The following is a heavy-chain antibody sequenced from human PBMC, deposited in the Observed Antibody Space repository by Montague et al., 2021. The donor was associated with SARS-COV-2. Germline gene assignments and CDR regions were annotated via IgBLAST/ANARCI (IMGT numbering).Heavy chain of an antibody. V-gene: IGHV4-31*03. CDR1: GGPISYGGYF. CDR2: IGKSGTT. CDR3: ARGLGGIDV. J-gene: IGHJ6*02. Sequence: TLSLTCTVSGGPISYGGYFWNWIRPHPGQGLEWIGYIGKSGTTQYNPSLKSRVSLSVATSKNQFSLNLGSATAAAAALYYWARGLGGIDVWGQGTTGIVSS. D-gene: IGHD3-10*01.